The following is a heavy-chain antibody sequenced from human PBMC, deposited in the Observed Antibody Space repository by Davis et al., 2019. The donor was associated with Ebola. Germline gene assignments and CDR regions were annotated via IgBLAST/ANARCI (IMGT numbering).Heavy chain of an antibody. D-gene: IGHD3-3*01. CDR3: ANTLYDFWSGYHPLDY. CDR1: GFTFSSYG. Sequence: GESLKISCAASGFTFSSYGMHWVRQAPGKGLEWVAFIRYDGSNKYYADSVKGRFTISRDNSKNTLYLQMNSLRAEDTAVYYCANTLYDFWSGYHPLDYWGQGTLVTVSS. CDR2: IRYDGSNK. V-gene: IGHV3-30*02. J-gene: IGHJ4*02.